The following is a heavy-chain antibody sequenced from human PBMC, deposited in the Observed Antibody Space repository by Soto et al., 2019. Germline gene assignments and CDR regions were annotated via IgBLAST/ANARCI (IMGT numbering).Heavy chain of an antibody. D-gene: IGHD1-7*01. CDR1: GFIFSGSA. CDR3: TRLPNWNFRFDP. V-gene: IGHV3-73*01. J-gene: IGHJ5*02. CDR2: IKTRSNSYAT. Sequence: WGSLRLSCAASGFIFSGSAMHCVRQASGKGLEWVGRIKTRSNSYATAYAASVKGRFTISRDDSKNTAYLQMNSLKIEDTAVYYCTRLPNWNFRFDPWGQGTLVTVSS.